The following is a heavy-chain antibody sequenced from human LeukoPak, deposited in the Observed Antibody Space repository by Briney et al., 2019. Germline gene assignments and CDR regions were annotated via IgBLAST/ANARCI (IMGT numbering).Heavy chain of an antibody. D-gene: IGHD2-15*01. CDR3: AKVPPQRCPGDTCYPIFEY. V-gene: IGHV4-59*01. CDR1: GDSLTSSY. CDR2: FRYTGDT. J-gene: IGHJ4*02. Sequence: PSETLSLSCALSGDSLTSSYWSWIRHSPGTGLEWIGYFRYTGDTNYTPSFRRRVTISVDTSKSQLFLNPNSVTTADTAIYYCAKVPPQRCPGDTCYPIFEYWGQGTLVTVSS.